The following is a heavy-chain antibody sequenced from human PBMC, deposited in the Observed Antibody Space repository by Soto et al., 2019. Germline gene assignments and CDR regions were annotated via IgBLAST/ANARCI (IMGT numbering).Heavy chain of an antibody. CDR1: GGSVSSTSYY. V-gene: IGHV4-39*01. Sequence: QLQLQESGPGLVKPSETLSLTCTVSGGSVSSTSYYWGWIRQPPGKGLEWIGSIYYSGSTYYNPSLKSRVTISVDTSKNQISLKLSSVTAADTAVYYCARNVGIRNSIGQRYYFDYWGQGTLVTVSS. J-gene: IGHJ4*02. CDR3: ARNVGIRNSIGQRYYFDY. D-gene: IGHD6-19*01. CDR2: IYYSGST.